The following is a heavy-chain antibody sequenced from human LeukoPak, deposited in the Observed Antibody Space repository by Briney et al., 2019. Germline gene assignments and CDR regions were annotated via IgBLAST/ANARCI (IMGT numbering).Heavy chain of an antibody. CDR3: ARSLTMVRAYDY. Sequence: PGGSLRLSCAASGFTFSRYSMNWVRQAPGKGLEWVTFIQYDGSNKYYADSVKGRFTISRDNSKNTVYLQMNSLRTEDTAVYYCARSLTMVRAYDYWGQGTLVTVSS. V-gene: IGHV3-30*02. J-gene: IGHJ4*02. D-gene: IGHD3-10*01. CDR2: IQYDGSNK. CDR1: GFTFSRYS.